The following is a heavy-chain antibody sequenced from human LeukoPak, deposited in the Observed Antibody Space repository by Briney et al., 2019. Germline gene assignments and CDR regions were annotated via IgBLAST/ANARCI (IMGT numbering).Heavy chain of an antibody. CDR2: ISSSSSYK. CDR1: GVTFSSYS. D-gene: IGHD5-24*01. CDR3: ARGWPCLDY. Sequence: GGSLRLSCAASGVTFSSYSMNWVRQAPGKGLEWVSSISSSSSYKYYADSVKGRFTISRDNAKNSLYLQMNSLSAEDTAVYYCARGWPCLDYWGQGTLVTVSS. J-gene: IGHJ4*02. V-gene: IGHV3-21*01.